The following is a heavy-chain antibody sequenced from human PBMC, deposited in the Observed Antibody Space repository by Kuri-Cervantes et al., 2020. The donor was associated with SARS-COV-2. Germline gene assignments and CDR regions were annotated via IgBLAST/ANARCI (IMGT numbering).Heavy chain of an antibody. J-gene: IGHJ5*02. CDR2: INSDGSST. CDR3: ARRVVAVAVNWFDA. V-gene: IGHV3-74*01. D-gene: IGHD6-19*01. Sequence: GESLKISCAASGFTFSSYWMHWVRQAPGKGLVWVSRINSDGSSTSYADSVKGRLTISRDNAKNSLYLQMNSLRAEDTAVYYCARRVVAVAVNWFDAWGQGTLVTVSS. CDR1: GFTFSSYW.